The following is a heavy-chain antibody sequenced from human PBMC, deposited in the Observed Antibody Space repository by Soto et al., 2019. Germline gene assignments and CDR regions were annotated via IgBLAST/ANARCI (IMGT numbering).Heavy chain of an antibody. J-gene: IGHJ4*02. CDR1: GGSISSSSYY. Sequence: SETLSLTCTVSGGSISSSSYYWGWIRQPPGKGLEWIGSIYYSGSTYYNPSLKSRVTISVDTSKNQFSLKLSSVTAADTAVYYCARHAAGITYFDYSGQGTLVTVSS. CDR3: ARHAAGITYFDY. D-gene: IGHD1-20*01. CDR2: IYYSGST. V-gene: IGHV4-39*01.